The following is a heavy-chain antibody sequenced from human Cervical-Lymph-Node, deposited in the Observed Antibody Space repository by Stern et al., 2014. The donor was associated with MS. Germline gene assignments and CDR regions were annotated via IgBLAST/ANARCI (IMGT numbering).Heavy chain of an antibody. J-gene: IGHJ4*02. V-gene: IGHV5-51*03. CDR2: IFPRDSNT. D-gene: IGHD5-12*01. Sequence: VQLVESGAEVKKPGESLKISCEASGYLFDDYWIGWGRQMSGRGLELVAIIFPRDSNTSYSPSAQGPVTISADKSISTAYLPWRTLKASDTAMYYCARSPATPSGYDRFDYWGQGALVTVSS. CDR1: GYLFDDYW. CDR3: ARSPATPSGYDRFDY.